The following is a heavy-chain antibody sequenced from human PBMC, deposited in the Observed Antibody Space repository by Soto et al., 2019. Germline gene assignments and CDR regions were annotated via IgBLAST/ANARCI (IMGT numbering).Heavy chain of an antibody. CDR3: TTDLGSSSWYGPDYYYYGMDV. Sequence: GGSLRLSCAASGFTFSESAMHWVRQASGKGLEWVGRIKSKTDGGTTDYAAPVKGRLTISRDDSKNTLYLQMNSLKTEDTAVYYCTTDLGSSSWYGPDYYYYGMDVWGQGTTVTVSS. CDR2: IKSKTDGGTT. J-gene: IGHJ6*02. D-gene: IGHD6-13*01. CDR1: GFTFSESA. V-gene: IGHV3-15*01.